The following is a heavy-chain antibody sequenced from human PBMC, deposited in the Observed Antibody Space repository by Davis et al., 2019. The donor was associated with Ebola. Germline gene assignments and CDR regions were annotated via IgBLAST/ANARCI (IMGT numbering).Heavy chain of an antibody. Sequence: GESLKISCVASGFDFTNAWLNWVRQAPGKGLEWVGRIKTKADGETTDYAGPVKGRFTISRDDSKNTLYLHMNSLKTDDTALYYCTTSTVLGGGQGTLVTVSS. V-gene: IGHV3-15*07. CDR1: GFDFTNAW. CDR3: TTSTVLG. D-gene: IGHD3-16*01. J-gene: IGHJ4*02. CDR2: IKTKADGETT.